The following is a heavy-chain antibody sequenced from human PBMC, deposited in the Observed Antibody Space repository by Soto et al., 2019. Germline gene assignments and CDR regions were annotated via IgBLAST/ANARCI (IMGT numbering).Heavy chain of an antibody. V-gene: IGHV4-34*01. CDR1: GESFTGYY. J-gene: IGHJ3*02. CDR2: INRSEDT. CDR3: ERGRRSLTCVIAAAMGGFDI. Sequence: SETLSLTRAGYGESFTGYYWNWLRQTPGKGLEWIGEINRSEDTNYTPSLKSRVTISVDTSKKQFSLTLSSVTAADTAVYYCERGRRSLTCVIAAAMGGFDIWGKGTMVNLSS. D-gene: IGHD2-2*01.